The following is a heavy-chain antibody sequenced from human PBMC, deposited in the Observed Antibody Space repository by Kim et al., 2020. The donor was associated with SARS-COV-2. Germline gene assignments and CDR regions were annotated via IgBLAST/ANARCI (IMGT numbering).Heavy chain of an antibody. J-gene: IGHJ3*02. CDR3: ATKSPRSPALRAFDI. D-gene: IGHD2-15*01. V-gene: IGHV4-4*02. CDR2: IYHSGST. CDR1: GGSISSSNW. Sequence: SETLSLTCAVSGGSISSSNWWSWVRQPPGKGLEWIGEIYHSGSTNYNPSLKSRVTISVDKSKNQFSLKLSSVTAADTAVYYCATKSPRSPALRAFDIWGQGTMVTVSS.